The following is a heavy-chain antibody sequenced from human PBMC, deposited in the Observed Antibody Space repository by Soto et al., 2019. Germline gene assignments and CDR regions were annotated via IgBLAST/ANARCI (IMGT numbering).Heavy chain of an antibody. CDR3: AKNTYYYDSSGYCNY. D-gene: IGHD3-22*01. V-gene: IGHV3-23*01. CDR1: GFTFSSYA. J-gene: IGHJ4*02. Sequence: EVQLLESGGGLVQPGGSLRLSCAASGFTFSSYAMSWVRQAPGKGLEWVAAISGSGGSTYYADSVKGRFTISRDNSKNTLYLQMNSLRAEDTAVYYCAKNTYYYDSSGYCNYWGQGTLVTVSS. CDR2: ISGSGGST.